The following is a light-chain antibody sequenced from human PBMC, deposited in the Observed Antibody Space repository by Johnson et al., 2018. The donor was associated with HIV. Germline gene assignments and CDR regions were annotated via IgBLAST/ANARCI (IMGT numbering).Light chain of an antibody. J-gene: IGLJ1*01. CDR2: ENN. CDR1: SSNIGNNY. V-gene: IGLV1-51*02. Sequence: QLVLTQPPSVSAAPGQKVTISCSGSSSNIGNNYVSWYRQLPGTAPKLLIYENNKRPSGIPDRFSGSKSGTSATLGITGLQTGDEADYYCGTWDCCLGGYVFGAGTKITVL. CDR3: GTWDCCLGGYV.